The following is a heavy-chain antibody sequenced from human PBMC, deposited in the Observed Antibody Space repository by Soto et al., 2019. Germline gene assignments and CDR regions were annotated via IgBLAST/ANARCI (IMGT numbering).Heavy chain of an antibody. CDR3: AKDYASTWYWYFDP. V-gene: IGHV3-23*01. J-gene: IGHJ5*02. CDR1: GFSFSNFA. Sequence: GGSLRLSCAASGFSFSNFAMSWVRQAPGMGLEWVSSISGSGDKTYYLDSVKGRFTISRDNSKNTLYLHMNSLGAEDTAVYFCAKDYASTWYWYFDPWGQGTLVTVSS. D-gene: IGHD6-13*01. CDR2: ISGSGDKT.